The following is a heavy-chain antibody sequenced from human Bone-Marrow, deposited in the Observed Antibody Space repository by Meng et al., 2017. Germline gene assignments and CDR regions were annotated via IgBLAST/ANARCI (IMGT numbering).Heavy chain of an antibody. J-gene: IGHJ4*01. CDR1: SFTCSTAW. V-gene: IGHV3-15*02. CDR2: IKSKTDGETA. Sequence: QLWEAGVALVGPGGCLCRACSGSSFTCSTAWMSWDRQAPGKGLEWVSRIKSKTDGETADYAAPVKGRFTISRDELQNTLYLQMNSLKTEDTGVYYCQWLSTHPPDQWGQGTLVTVSS. D-gene: IGHD3-22*01. CDR3: QWLSTHPPDQ.